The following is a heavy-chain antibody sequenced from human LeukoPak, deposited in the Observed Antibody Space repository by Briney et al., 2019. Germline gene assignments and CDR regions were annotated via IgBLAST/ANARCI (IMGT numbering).Heavy chain of an antibody. CDR1: GYTFTSYY. J-gene: IGHJ4*02. D-gene: IGHD3-10*01. V-gene: IGHV1-46*01. CDR2: INPSGGST. CDR3: ARSRGEGSSVSPFDY. Sequence: GASVKVSCKASGYTFTSYYMHWVRQAPGQGLEWMGIINPSGGSTSYAQKFQGRVTMTRDTSTSTVYMELSSLRSEDTAVYYCARSRGEGSSVSPFDYWGQGTLVTVSS.